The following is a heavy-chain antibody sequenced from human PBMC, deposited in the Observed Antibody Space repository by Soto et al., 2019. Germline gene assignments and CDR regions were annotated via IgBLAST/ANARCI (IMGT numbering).Heavy chain of an antibody. CDR1: GFTFDDYA. D-gene: IGHD2-15*01. Sequence: GGSLRLSCAASGFTFDDYAMHWVRQAPGKGLEWVSGISWNSGSIGYADSVKGRFTISRDNAKNSLYLQMNSLRAEDTALYYCAKDMRAVVARGYFDYWGQGTLVTVSS. J-gene: IGHJ4*02. V-gene: IGHV3-9*01. CDR2: ISWNSGSI. CDR3: AKDMRAVVARGYFDY.